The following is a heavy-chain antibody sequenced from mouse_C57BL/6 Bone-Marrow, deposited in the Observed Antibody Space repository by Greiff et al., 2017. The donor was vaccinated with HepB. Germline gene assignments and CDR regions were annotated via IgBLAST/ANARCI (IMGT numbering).Heavy chain of an antibody. V-gene: IGHV1-55*01. CDR2: IYPGSGST. D-gene: IGHD1-1*01. CDR1: GYTFTSYW. Sequence: QVQLQQSGAELVKPGASVKMSCKASGYTFTSYWITWVKQRPGQGLEWIGDIYPGSGSTNYNEKFKSKATLTVDTSSSTAYMQLSSLTSEDSAVYYCARSFYYYGSSYDYWGQGTTLTVSS. J-gene: IGHJ2*01. CDR3: ARSFYYYGSSYDY.